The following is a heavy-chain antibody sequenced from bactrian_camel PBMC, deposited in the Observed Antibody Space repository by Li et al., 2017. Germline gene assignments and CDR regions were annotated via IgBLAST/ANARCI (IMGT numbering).Heavy chain of an antibody. CDR2: ISSDGST. CDR3: AAGWGHCDLQADFRA. D-gene: IGHD3*01. J-gene: IGHJ6*01. CDR1: GFTFDDSD. V-gene: IGHV3S55*01. Sequence: HVQLVEFGGGSVQAGGSLRLSCTASGFTFDDSDMGWYRQAPGNECELVSTISSDGSTYYADSVEGRFTISKDNAKDTLYLQMRSLKPEDAGVYFCAAGWGHCDLQADFRAWGQGTQVTVS.